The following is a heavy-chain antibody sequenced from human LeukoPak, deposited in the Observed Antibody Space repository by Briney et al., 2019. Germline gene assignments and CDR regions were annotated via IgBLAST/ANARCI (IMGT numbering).Heavy chain of an antibody. CDR1: GGSIRSSHHY. V-gene: IGHV4-39*01. D-gene: IGHD3-9*01. CDR3: ARVFRSTGYYSNPKSGSFDL. J-gene: IGHJ5*02. Sequence: SETLSLTCAVSGGSIRSSHHYWGWIRQPPGKGLEWIGTIYSSGSTYYNPSLRTRLTVSVDTSKNQFSLKLTSVTAADTAVYYCARVFRSTGYYSNPKSGSFDLWGQGTPVTVSS. CDR2: IYSSGST.